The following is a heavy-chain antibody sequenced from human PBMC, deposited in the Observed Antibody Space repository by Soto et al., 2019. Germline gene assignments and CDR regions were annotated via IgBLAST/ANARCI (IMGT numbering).Heavy chain of an antibody. V-gene: IGHV4-61*01. D-gene: IGHD5-12*01. CDR2: FYDSGST. CDR3: AASAPPATNYYYAMDV. CDR1: GGSVSSGSFY. J-gene: IGHJ6*02. Sequence: SETLSLTCTVSGGSVSSGSFYWSWIRRPPGKGLEWIGYFYDSGSTNYNPSLRSRVTMSVDTSKNQFSPKLSSVTAADTAVYYCAASAPPATNYYYAMDVWGQGTTVTVSS.